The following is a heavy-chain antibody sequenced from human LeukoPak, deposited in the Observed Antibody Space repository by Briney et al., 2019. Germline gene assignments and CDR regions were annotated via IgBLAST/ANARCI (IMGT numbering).Heavy chain of an antibody. D-gene: IGHD6-19*01. V-gene: IGHV1-69*04. CDR3: ARGPSSGWYGEDY. CDR1: GGAFSSYA. CDR2: IIPILGIA. Sequence: GASVKVSCKASGGAFSSYAISWVRQAPGQGLEWMGRIIPILGIANYAQKFQGRVTITADKSTSTAYMELSSLRSEDTAVYYCARGPSSGWYGEDYWGQRTLVTVSS. J-gene: IGHJ4*02.